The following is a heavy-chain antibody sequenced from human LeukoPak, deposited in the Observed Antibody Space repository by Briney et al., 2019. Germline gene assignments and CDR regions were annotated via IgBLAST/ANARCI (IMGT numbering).Heavy chain of an antibody. D-gene: IGHD3-10*01. CDR2: IRYDGSNK. J-gene: IGHJ4*02. CDR3: ARPLYGSGSPYYFDY. V-gene: IGHV3-30*02. Sequence: GGSLRLSCAASGFTFSSYGMHWVRQAPGKGLEWVAFIRYDGSNKYYADSVKGRFTISRDNSKNTLYLQTNSLRAEDTAVYYCARPLYGSGSPYYFDYWGQGTLVTVSS. CDR1: GFTFSSYG.